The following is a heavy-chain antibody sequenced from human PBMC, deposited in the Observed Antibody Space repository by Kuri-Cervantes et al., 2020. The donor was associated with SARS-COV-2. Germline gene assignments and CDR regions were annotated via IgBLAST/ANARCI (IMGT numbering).Heavy chain of an antibody. CDR2: IYSGGST. CDR3: AREFFNDSGWYS. D-gene: IGHD6-19*01. Sequence: ETLSLTCAASGFTVSSNYMSWVRQAPGKGLEWVSVIYSGGSTYYADSVKGRFTISRDNSKSTLYLQMNSLTAEDTAVYYCAREFFNDSGWYSWGQGTLVTVSS. V-gene: IGHV3-53*01. CDR1: GFTVSSNY. J-gene: IGHJ4*02.